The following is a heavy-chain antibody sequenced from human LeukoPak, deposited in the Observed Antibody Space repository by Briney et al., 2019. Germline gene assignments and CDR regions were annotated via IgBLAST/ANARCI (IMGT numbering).Heavy chain of an antibody. Sequence: GASVKVSCKVSGYTLTELSMHWVRQAPGKGLEWMGGFDPEDGETIYAQKFQGRVTMTEDTSTDTAYMELSSLRSEDTAVYYCARDMMYYGGRSDLYFDLWGRGTLVTVSS. CDR1: GYTLTELS. V-gene: IGHV1-24*01. D-gene: IGHD4-23*01. CDR2: FDPEDGET. CDR3: ARDMMYYGGRSDLYFDL. J-gene: IGHJ2*01.